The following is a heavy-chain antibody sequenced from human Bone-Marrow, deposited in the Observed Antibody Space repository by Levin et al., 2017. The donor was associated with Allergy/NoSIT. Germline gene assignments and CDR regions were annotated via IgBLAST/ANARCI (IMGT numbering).Heavy chain of an antibody. J-gene: IGHJ4*01. Sequence: GGSLRLSCAASGFTFTNAWMSWVRQAPGKGLEWVGRIKSKSDGGTTDYAAPVKGRFTISRDDSNNTLFLQMNTLKTEDTALYYCTTVRYGSYPFYWGHGTLVTVSS. D-gene: IGHD1-26*01. V-gene: IGHV3-15*01. CDR2: IKSKSDGGTT. CDR3: TTVRYGSYPFY. CDR1: GFTFTNAW.